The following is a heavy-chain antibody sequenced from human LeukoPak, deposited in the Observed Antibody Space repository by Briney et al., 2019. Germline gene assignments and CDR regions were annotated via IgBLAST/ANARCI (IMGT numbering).Heavy chain of an antibody. CDR2: INHSGST. CDR3: GRGDYAALVYYYFDS. CDR1: GGSFSGYY. D-gene: IGHD3-16*01. Sequence: SQTRSLTCAVYGGSFSGYYWSWNRQPPGKGLEWIGEINHSGSTNYNTSLKSRVTISVDTSKNQFFLQLSPGTAADTAVYYGGRGDYAALVYYYFDSWGQGTLVTVSS. J-gene: IGHJ4*02. V-gene: IGHV4-34*01.